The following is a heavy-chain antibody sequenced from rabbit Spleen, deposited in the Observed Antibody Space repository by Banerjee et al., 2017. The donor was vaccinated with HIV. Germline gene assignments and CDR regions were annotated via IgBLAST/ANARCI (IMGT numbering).Heavy chain of an antibody. D-gene: IGHD8-1*01. CDR1: GFDFSAYTF. CDR3: ARDTGSSFSTYGMDL. CDR2: IDIGSRDFT. V-gene: IGHV1S45*01. Sequence: QEQLVESGGGLVQPGGSLKLSCIASGFDFSAYTFICWVRQAPGKGLEWIACIDIGSRDFTYFASWAKGRFIISKTSSTTVTLQMTSLTVADTATYFCARDTGSSFSTYGMDLWGPGTLVTVS. J-gene: IGHJ6*01.